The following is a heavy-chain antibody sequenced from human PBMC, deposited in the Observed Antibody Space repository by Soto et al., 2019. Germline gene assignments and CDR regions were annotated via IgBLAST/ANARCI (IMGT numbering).Heavy chain of an antibody. V-gene: IGHV3-23*01. CDR2: ISGSGGTA. CDR1: GFTFSSYA. CDR3: AKGRGQNWNFDY. Sequence: EVQLFESGGGSVQPGWSLRISCAASGFTFSSYAMHWVRRPPGKGLEWVSSISGSGGTAYYADSVKGRFSISRDSLVNTLYLQMNSLRAEDTAVYYCAKGRGQNWNFDYWGQGTLVTVSP. D-gene: IGHD1-1*01. J-gene: IGHJ4*02.